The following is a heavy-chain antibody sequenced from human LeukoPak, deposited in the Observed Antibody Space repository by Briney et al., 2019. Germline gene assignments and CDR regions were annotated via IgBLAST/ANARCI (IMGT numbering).Heavy chain of an antibody. Sequence: SETLSLTCTVSGGSVSSPDSYWSWIRQPPGQGLEWIGNVYYIGTTSYNSSLKSRVTISVDTSKNQFSLELTSMTAADTAVYYCAKNTSSSPWFDPWAQGTLVTVSS. CDR2: VYYIGTT. CDR3: AKNTSSSPWFDP. J-gene: IGHJ5*02. CDR1: GGSVSSPDSY. D-gene: IGHD6-6*01. V-gene: IGHV4-61*08.